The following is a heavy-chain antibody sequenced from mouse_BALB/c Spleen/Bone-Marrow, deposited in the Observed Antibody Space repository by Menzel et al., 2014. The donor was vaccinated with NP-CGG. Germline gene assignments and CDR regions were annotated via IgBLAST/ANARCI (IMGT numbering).Heavy chain of an antibody. CDR2: IYPGDGDT. Sequence: VQLVESGAELVRPGSSEKISCKASGYAFSSYWMNWVKQRPGQGLEWIGQIYPGDGDTYYNGKFKGKATLTADNSSSTAYMQLSSLTSEDSAVYFCARETYGNAWFAYWGQGTLVTVSA. CDR3: ARETYGNAWFAY. D-gene: IGHD2-1*01. J-gene: IGHJ3*01. V-gene: IGHV1-80*01. CDR1: GYAFSSYW.